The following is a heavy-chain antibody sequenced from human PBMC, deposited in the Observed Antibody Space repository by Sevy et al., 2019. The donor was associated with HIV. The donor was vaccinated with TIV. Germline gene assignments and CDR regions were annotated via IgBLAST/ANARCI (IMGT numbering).Heavy chain of an antibody. D-gene: IGHD1-26*01. CDR2: FKSKIHGGIT. V-gene: IGHV3-49*04. CDR1: GFIFGDYG. CDR3: TRWSGSQSIFDY. Sequence: GGSLRLSCTASGFIFGDYGMSWVRQAPGKGLEWIAFFKSKIHGGITENAACVKGRFTFSREDSKNIVYLQMSNLKTEDTAVYYCTRWSGSQSIFDYWGQRTLVTVSS. J-gene: IGHJ4*02.